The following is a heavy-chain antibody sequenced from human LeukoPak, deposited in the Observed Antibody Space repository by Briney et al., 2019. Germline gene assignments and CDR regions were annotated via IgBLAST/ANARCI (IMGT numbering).Heavy chain of an antibody. Sequence: GGSLRLSCAASGFTFSNYSMNLVRQAPGKGLEWVSYISSSSSTIYYADSVKGRFTISRDNAKNSLYLQMNSLRAEDTAVYYCARKGTLRAFDYWGQGTLVTVSS. D-gene: IGHD3-3*01. J-gene: IGHJ4*02. V-gene: IGHV3-48*01. CDR1: GFTFSNYS. CDR3: ARKGTLRAFDY. CDR2: ISSSSSTI.